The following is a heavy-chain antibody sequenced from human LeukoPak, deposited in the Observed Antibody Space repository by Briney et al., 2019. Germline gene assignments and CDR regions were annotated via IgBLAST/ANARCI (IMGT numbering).Heavy chain of an antibody. CDR3: ARDPDYGGNVWFDP. D-gene: IGHD4-23*01. CDR1: GFTFSTHN. J-gene: IGHJ5*02. Sequence: GGSLRLSCAVSGFTFSTHNMNWVRQAPGKGLEWVSSISSTGTDINYADSVKGRFTISRDNAKNSLYLQMNSLRAEDTAFYYCARDPDYGGNVWFDPWGQGTLVTVS. V-gene: IGHV3-21*06. CDR2: ISSTGTDI.